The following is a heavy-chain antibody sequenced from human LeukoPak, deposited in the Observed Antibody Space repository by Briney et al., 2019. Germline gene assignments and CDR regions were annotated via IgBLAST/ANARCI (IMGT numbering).Heavy chain of an antibody. Sequence: GTSVKVSCKASGYTFTGYYMHWVRQAPGQGLERMGWVNPNSGGTNYAQKFQGRVTMTRDTSISTAYMELSRLRSDDTAVYYCARGLLWFGESPFDYWGQGTLVTVSS. D-gene: IGHD3-10*01. V-gene: IGHV1-2*02. CDR1: GYTFTGYY. CDR2: VNPNSGGT. J-gene: IGHJ4*02. CDR3: ARGLLWFGESPFDY.